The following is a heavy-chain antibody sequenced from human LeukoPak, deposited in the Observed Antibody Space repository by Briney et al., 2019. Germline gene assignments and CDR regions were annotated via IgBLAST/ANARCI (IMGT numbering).Heavy chain of an antibody. Sequence: SQTLSLTCTVSGGSISSGGYYWSWIRQHPGKGLEWIGYIYYSGSTYYNPSLKGRVTISVDTSKNQFSLKLSSVTAADTAVYYCARDRVVVVPAASAQYYYGMDVWGQGTTVTVSS. V-gene: IGHV4-31*03. CDR2: IYYSGST. J-gene: IGHJ6*02. CDR3: ARDRVVVVPAASAQYYYGMDV. D-gene: IGHD2-2*01. CDR1: GGSISSGGYY.